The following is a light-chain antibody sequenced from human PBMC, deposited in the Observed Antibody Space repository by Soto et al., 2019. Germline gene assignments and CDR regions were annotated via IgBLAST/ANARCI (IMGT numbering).Light chain of an antibody. V-gene: IGKV1-39*01. CDR2: AAS. CDR3: QQSYSTPRGIT. Sequence: DIQMTQSPSSLSASVGDRVTITCRASQSTSSYLNWYQQKPGKAPQLLLYAASSLQSGVPSRFSGSGSGTDSTLTISSLQPEDFATYYCQQSYSTPRGITFGQGTRLEIK. CDR1: QSTSSY. J-gene: IGKJ5*01.